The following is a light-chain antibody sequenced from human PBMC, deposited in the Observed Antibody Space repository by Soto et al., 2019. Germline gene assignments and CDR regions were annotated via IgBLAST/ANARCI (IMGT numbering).Light chain of an antibody. CDR1: SSDVGGYNY. Sequence: QSALTQPASVSGSPGQSIAISCTGTSSDVGGYNYVSWYQQHPGKAPKLLISEVSIRPSGVSDRFSGSKSGNTASLTISGLQPEDEAAYSCSSFTSAYTFVFGSGTKVTVL. CDR3: SSFTSAYTFV. J-gene: IGLJ1*01. V-gene: IGLV2-14*01. CDR2: EVS.